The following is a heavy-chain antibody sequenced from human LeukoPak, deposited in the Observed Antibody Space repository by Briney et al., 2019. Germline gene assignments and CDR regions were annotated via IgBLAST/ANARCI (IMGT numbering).Heavy chain of an antibody. D-gene: IGHD4-23*01. CDR2: ISAGGRT. J-gene: IGHJ5*02. Sequence: PSETLSLTCAIPGASIASGSYHWDWIRQPAGSRPEYMGRISAGGRTNYNPSLKSRLTISMDTSKNHVSLRLSSVTAADTALYFCTRGGHDYGGSFDTWGPGILVTVSS. CDR3: TRGGHDYGGSFDT. CDR1: GASIASGSYH. V-gene: IGHV4-61*02.